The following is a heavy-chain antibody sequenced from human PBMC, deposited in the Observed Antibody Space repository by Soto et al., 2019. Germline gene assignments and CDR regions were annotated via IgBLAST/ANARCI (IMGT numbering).Heavy chain of an antibody. V-gene: IGHV3-30*18. CDR3: AKGGRGTYYYYYGMDV. CDR1: GFTFSGYG. D-gene: IGHD1-1*01. CDR2: ISYDGNNK. J-gene: IGHJ6*02. Sequence: QPGGSLRLSCAASGFTFSGYGMHWVRQAPGKGLEWVAVISYDGNNKYYADSVKGRFTISRDNSKNTLYLQMNSLRAEDTAVYYCAKGGRGTYYYYYGMDVWGQGTTVTVYS.